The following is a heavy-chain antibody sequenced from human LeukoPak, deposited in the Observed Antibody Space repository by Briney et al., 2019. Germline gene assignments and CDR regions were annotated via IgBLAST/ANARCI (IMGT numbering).Heavy chain of an antibody. V-gene: IGHV4-39*07. Sequence: SETLSLTCTVSGGSISSSPYYWGWIRQPPGKGLEWIGSIYYSGATYYNPSLKSRVTVSVDTSKNQFSLKLSSVTAADTAVYYCARDGEVLSSSWFWFDPWGQGTLVTVSS. J-gene: IGHJ5*02. CDR3: ARDGEVLSSSWFWFDP. D-gene: IGHD6-13*01. CDR1: GGSISSSPYY. CDR2: IYYSGAT.